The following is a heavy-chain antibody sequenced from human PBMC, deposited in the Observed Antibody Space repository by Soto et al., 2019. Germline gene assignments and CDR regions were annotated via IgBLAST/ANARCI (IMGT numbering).Heavy chain of an antibody. CDR3: ARDGHGMDV. V-gene: IGHV4-61*01. J-gene: IGHJ6*02. Sequence: PSETLSLTCTVSGGSVSTGSYDWSWIRQPPGKGLEWIGKIFFTGSAHHNPSLRNRVTMSVDTSKDQFSLTLTSVTAADTAVYYCARDGHGMDVWGQGTTVTVSS. CDR2: IFFTGSA. CDR1: GGSVSTGSYD.